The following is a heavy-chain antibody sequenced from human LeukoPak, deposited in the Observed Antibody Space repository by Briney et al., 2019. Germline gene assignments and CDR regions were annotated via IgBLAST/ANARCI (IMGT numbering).Heavy chain of an antibody. Sequence: PSEALSLTCTVSGGSISSYYWRWIRQPPVKGLDWIGDIYYSWSANYYPSVKRLVTISVETTKNHFSLNLNSLTAPDTPVSYYADSFYCSRTSCYAGRFDPWGQGNPVTVSS. J-gene: IGHJ5*02. CDR2: IYYSWSA. D-gene: IGHD2-2*01. V-gene: IGHV4-59*01. CDR1: GGSISSYY. CDR3: ADSFYCSRTSCYAGRFDP.